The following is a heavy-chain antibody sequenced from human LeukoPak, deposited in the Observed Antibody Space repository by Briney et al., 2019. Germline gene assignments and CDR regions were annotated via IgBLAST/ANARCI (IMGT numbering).Heavy chain of an antibody. D-gene: IGHD3-22*01. J-gene: IGHJ4*02. CDR1: GYSFTSYW. V-gene: IGHV5-51*01. CDR2: IYPGDSDT. Sequence: GESLKISCKGSGYSFTSYWIGWVRQMPGKGLEWMGIIYPGDSDTRYSPSFQGQVTISADKSISTAYLQWSSLKASDTAMYYCARPTEEGYYDSSGYKYWGQGTLVTVSS. CDR3: ARPTEEGYYDSSGYKY.